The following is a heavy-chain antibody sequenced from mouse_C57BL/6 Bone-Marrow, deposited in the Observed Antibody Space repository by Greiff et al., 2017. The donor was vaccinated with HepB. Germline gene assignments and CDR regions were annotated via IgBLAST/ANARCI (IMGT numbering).Heavy chain of an antibody. CDR1: GYTFTSYW. Sequence: QVQLQQPGAELVKPGASVKMSCKASGYTFTSYWITWVKQRPGQGLEWIGDIYPGSGSTNYNEKFKSKATLTVDTSASTAYMQRSSLTSEDSAVYCCARPPCGSSYGYVDVWGTGTTVTVSS. D-gene: IGHD1-1*01. CDR3: ARPPCGSSYGYVDV. V-gene: IGHV1-55*01. CDR2: IYPGSGST. J-gene: IGHJ1*03.